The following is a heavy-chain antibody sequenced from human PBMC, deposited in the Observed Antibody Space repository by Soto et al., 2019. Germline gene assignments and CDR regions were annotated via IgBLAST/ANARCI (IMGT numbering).Heavy chain of an antibody. V-gene: IGHV4-31*11. D-gene: IGHD5-18*01. CDR1: GGSISSGGYY. Sequence: SETLSLTCAVSGGSISSGGYYWSWIRQPPGKGLEWIGYIYHSGSTNYNPSLKSRVTISVDTSKNQFSLKLSSVTAADTAVYYCARGKLWLAYWGQGTLVTVSS. CDR2: IYHSGST. J-gene: IGHJ4*02. CDR3: ARGKLWLAY.